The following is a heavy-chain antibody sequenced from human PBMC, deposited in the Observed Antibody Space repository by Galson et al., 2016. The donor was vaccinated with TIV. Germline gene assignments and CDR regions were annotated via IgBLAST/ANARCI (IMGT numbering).Heavy chain of an antibody. D-gene: IGHD6-13*01. Sequence: QSGAEVKKPGESLKISCKGSGYRFTNYWIGWVRQMPGKGLEWMGIIYPGDSDTRYSPSFQGQVTISADKSISTAYLQWSSLKASDTAMYYCASSSHSSRNRHYYSYYFDVWGIGTTVTVSS. CDR3: ASSSHSSRNRHYYSYYFDV. CDR1: GYRFTNYW. V-gene: IGHV5-51*03. J-gene: IGHJ6*03. CDR2: IYPGDSDT.